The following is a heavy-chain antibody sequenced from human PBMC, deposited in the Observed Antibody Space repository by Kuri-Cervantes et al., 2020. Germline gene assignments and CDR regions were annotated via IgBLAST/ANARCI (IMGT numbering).Heavy chain of an antibody. CDR3: ARDFPAYCSSTSCHAHWFDP. CDR1: GFTFSSYW. D-gene: IGHD2-2*01. CDR2: INSDGSST. Sequence: GESLKISCAASGFTFSSYWMHWVRQAPGKGLVWVSRINSDGSSTSYADSVKGRFTISRDNAKNTLYLQMNSLRAEDTAVYYCARDFPAYCSSTSCHAHWFDPWGQGTLVTVSS. J-gene: IGHJ5*02. V-gene: IGHV3-74*01.